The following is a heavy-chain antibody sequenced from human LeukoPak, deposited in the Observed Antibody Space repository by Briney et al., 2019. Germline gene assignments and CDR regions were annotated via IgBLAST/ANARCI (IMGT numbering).Heavy chain of an antibody. J-gene: IGHJ6*03. Sequence: PGGSLRLSCAASGFTFSSYSMNWVRQAPGKGLEWVAFKRYDGSNKYYADSVKGRFTISRDNSKNTLYLQMNSLRAEDTAVYYCAKPKITMVRGVMDYYYYYMDVWGKGTTVTISS. D-gene: IGHD3-10*01. V-gene: IGHV3-30*02. CDR3: AKPKITMVRGVMDYYYYYMDV. CDR2: KRYDGSNK. CDR1: GFTFSSYS.